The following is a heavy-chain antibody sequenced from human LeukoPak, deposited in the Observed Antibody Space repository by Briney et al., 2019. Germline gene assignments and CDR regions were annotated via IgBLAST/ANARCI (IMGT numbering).Heavy chain of an antibody. J-gene: IGHJ4*02. V-gene: IGHV4-59*01. D-gene: IGHD6-13*01. CDR3: ARGGGYSSSWSY. CDR2: IYYSGST. CDR1: GGSISSYY. Sequence: MTSETLSLTCTVSGGSISSYYWSWIRQPPGKGLEWIGYIYYSGSTYYNPSLRSRFTISVDTSKNQFSLKLSSVTAADTAVYYCARGGGYSSSWSYWGQGTLVTVSS.